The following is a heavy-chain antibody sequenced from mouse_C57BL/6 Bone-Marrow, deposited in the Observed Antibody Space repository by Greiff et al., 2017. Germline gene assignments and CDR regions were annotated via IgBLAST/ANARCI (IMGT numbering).Heavy chain of an antibody. CDR1: GFTFSDYY. CDR2: ISNGGGST. CDR3: ARTYDGYYSYAMDY. V-gene: IGHV5-12*01. J-gene: IGHJ4*01. D-gene: IGHD2-3*01. Sequence: EVKLMESGGGLVQPGGSLKLSCAASGFTFSDYYMYWVRQTPEKRLEWVAYISNGGGSTYYPETVKGRFTFSRANAKNTLYLQRSRLKSEDTAMYYCARTYDGYYSYAMDYWGQGTSVTVSS.